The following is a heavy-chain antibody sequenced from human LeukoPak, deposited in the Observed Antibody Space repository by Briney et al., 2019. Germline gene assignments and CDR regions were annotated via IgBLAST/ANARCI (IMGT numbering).Heavy chain of an antibody. CDR3: ARDHYHGGNSFYFDY. CDR1: DGSISTYY. D-gene: IGHD4-23*01. CDR2: IYSGST. Sequence: SETLSLTCTVSDGSISTYYWSWIRQPAGKGLEWIGRIYSGSTNYNPSLRSRVTMSVDTSKNQFSLKLRSVTAADTAVYYCARDHYHGGNSFYFDYWGQGTLVTVSS. J-gene: IGHJ4*02. V-gene: IGHV4-4*07.